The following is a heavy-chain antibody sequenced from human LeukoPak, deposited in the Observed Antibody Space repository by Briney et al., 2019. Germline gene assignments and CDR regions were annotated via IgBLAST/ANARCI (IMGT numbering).Heavy chain of an antibody. V-gene: IGHV4-31*03. D-gene: IGHD2-2*02. J-gene: IGHJ5*02. CDR3: ARDIVVVPAAIHWFDP. CDR1: LGSISSGGYY. CDR2: IYYSGST. Sequence: SETLSLTCTVPLGSISSGGYYCSWIRQHPGKGLEWIGYIYYSGSTYYNPSLKSRVTISVDTSKNQFSLKLSSVTAADTAVYYCARDIVVVPAAIHWFDPWGQGTLVTVSS.